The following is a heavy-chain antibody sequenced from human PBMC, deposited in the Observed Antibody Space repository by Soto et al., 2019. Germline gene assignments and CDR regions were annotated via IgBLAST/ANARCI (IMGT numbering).Heavy chain of an antibody. Sequence: EVQLLEAGGGLVQPGGSLRLSCAASGFTFNSSAMSWVRQAPGKGLEWVSTTSGGAGSTYYADSVKGRFTISRDNSKNTLYLQMNSLRADDTAVYYCAKRRYRIGWYDPYFDYWGQGTLVTVSS. CDR2: TSGGAGST. J-gene: IGHJ4*02. CDR1: GFTFNSSA. D-gene: IGHD6-19*01. CDR3: AKRRYRIGWYDPYFDY. V-gene: IGHV3-23*01.